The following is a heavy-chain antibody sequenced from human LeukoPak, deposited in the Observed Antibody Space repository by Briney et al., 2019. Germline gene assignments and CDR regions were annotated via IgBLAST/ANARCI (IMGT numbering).Heavy chain of an antibody. Sequence: GGSLRLSCAASGFTFSTYWMSWVRQAPGKGLEWVATIKQDGNEKHYVDSVKGRFAISRANAKNSLYLQVDSLRAEDTALYFCVRGCGRSSCPYYFDYWGQGTLVTVSS. D-gene: IGHD2-2*01. V-gene: IGHV3-7*03. CDR3: VRGCGRSSCPYYFDY. CDR2: IKQDGNEK. J-gene: IGHJ4*02. CDR1: GFTFSTYW.